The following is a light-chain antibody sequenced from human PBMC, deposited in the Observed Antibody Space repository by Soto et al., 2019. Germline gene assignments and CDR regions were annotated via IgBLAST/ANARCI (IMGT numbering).Light chain of an antibody. CDR3: FSKISGFVYG. V-gene: IGLV2-14*01. Sequence: QSVLAQPASVSGSFGQSITISCSGPNTDLGVYGYVSWYQHHPGKAPKLLIYDVNNRPSGISDRFSGSKSGDTASLTISGLQAKDEADYFCFSKISGFVYGFGTGTKVTVL. J-gene: IGLJ1*01. CDR2: DVN. CDR1: NTDLGVYGY.